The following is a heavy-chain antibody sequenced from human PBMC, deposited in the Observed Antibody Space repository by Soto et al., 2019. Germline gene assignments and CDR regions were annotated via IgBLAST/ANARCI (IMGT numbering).Heavy chain of an antibody. J-gene: IGHJ5*02. CDR2: INHSGST. CDR3: APRPGYCTNGVCESNWFDP. CDR1: GGSFSGYY. D-gene: IGHD2-8*01. Sequence: SETLSLTCAVYGGSFSGYYWSWIRQPPGKGLEWIGEINHSGSTNYNPSLKSRVTISVDTSKNQFSLKLSSVTAADTAVYYCAPRPGYCTNGVCESNWFDPWGQGTLVTVSS. V-gene: IGHV4-34*01.